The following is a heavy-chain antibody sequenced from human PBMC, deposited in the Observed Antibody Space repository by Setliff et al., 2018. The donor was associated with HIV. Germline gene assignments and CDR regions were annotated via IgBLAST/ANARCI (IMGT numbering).Heavy chain of an antibody. CDR2: IYYSGST. V-gene: IGHV4-39*01. CDR3: ARGPGTPHITMVRGFYMDV. J-gene: IGHJ6*03. CDR1: GGSIDSFSYY. Sequence: PSETLSLTCTVSGGSIDSFSYYWGWIRQPPGKGLEWIGSIYYSGSTYYNPSLKSRVTISVDTSKNQFSLKLSSVTAADTAVYYCARGPGTPHITMVRGFYMDVWGKGTTVTVSS. D-gene: IGHD3-10*01.